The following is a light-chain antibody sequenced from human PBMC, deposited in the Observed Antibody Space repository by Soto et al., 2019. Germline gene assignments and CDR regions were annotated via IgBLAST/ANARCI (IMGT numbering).Light chain of an antibody. CDR1: SRDVGGYNY. V-gene: IGLV2-14*03. Sequence: QTASVSGSPGQSITISCTGTSRDVGGYNYVSWYQHHPGKAPKLLIYDVSNRPSGISNRFSGSKSDNTASLTISGLQPEDEADYYCSSYTTSNTRQIVFGTGTKLTVL. J-gene: IGLJ1*01. CDR2: DVS. CDR3: SSYTTSNTRQIV.